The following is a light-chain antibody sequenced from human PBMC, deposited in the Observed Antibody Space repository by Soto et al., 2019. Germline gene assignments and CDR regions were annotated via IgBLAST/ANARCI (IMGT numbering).Light chain of an antibody. J-gene: IGKJ1*01. CDR2: DAS. Sequence: EIVRTQSPATLSESPGERATLSCRASQSVSSNYVAWFQQKYGQAPRLLIYDASTRATGIPDRFSGSGSGTDFTLTISRLEPEDFAVYYCQQYGSSGTFGQGTKVDIK. CDR1: QSVSSNY. CDR3: QQYGSSGT. V-gene: IGKV3-20*01.